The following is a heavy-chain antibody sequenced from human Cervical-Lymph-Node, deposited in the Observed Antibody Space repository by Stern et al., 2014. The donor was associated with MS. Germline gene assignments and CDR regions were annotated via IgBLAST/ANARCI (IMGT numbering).Heavy chain of an antibody. CDR3: ARVEMAHXXXXX. CDR1: GVTVSTHY. D-gene: IGHD5-24*01. J-gene: IGHJ3*01. Sequence: VQLVESGGGLVQPGGSLRLSCAASGVTVSTHYMAWVRQAPGKGLEWVSDIYSEGSGGSTYYAASVKGRFTISRQSSKNTLYLQMNSLRADDTAVYYCARVEMAHXXXXXWGQGTMVTVSS. V-gene: IGHV3-53*04. CDR2: IYSEGSGGST.